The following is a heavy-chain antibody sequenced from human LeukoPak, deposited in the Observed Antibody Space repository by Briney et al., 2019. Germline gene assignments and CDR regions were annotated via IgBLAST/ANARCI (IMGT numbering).Heavy chain of an antibody. J-gene: IGHJ4*02. V-gene: IGHV3-21*01. CDR2: ITSSGRYI. CDR1: RFTFSSYS. Sequence: PGGSLRLSCAASRFTFSSYSMNWVRQAPGKGLEWVSSITSSGRYIYYADSVKGRFTISRDNSENSLYLQMNSLRAEDTAVYYCAGGYSFEYWGQGTLVTVSS. CDR3: AGGYSFEY. D-gene: IGHD5-18*01.